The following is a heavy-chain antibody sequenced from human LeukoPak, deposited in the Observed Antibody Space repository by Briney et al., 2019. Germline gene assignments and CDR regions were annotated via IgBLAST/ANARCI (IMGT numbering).Heavy chain of an antibody. CDR2: ISWHGDTE. CDR3: ARDLREYYFDRSGFSLGH. J-gene: IGHJ4*02. D-gene: IGHD3-22*01. V-gene: IGHV3-30*06. CDR1: GFTFNTYG. Sequence: GRSLRLSCAASGFTFNTYGMNWVRQAPGKGLEWVAIISWHGDTEFYGESVKGRFTISRDNSKNMVYLQMNSLRTEDTAVYYCARDLREYYFDRSGFSLGHWGRGTLVIVSS.